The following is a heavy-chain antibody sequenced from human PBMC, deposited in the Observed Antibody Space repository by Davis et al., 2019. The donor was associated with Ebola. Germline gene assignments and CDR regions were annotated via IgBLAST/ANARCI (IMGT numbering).Heavy chain of an antibody. CDR3: ARPLNSGSDGYFQH. V-gene: IGHV4-59*08. CDR2: IYDSGNT. J-gene: IGHJ1*01. D-gene: IGHD1-26*01. Sequence: SETLSLTCTVSGGSISSYYWSWIRQPPGKGLAWIGNIYDSGNTNYNPSLMSRVTTSVDASKNQFSLKLSSVTAADTAVYYCARPLNSGSDGYFQHWGQGTLVTVSS. CDR1: GGSISSYY.